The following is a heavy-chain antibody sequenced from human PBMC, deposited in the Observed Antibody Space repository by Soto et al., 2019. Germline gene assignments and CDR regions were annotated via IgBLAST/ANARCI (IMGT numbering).Heavy chain of an antibody. D-gene: IGHD2-15*01. J-gene: IGHJ4*02. CDR3: VAPPRY. CDR2: INHSGST. V-gene: IGHV4-34*01. Sequence: SETLSLTCAVYGGSFSGYYWSWIRQPPGKGLEWIGEINHSGSTNYNPSLKSRVTISVDTSRNQLSLKLTSVTAADTAVYYCVAPPRYWGQGNLVTVSS. CDR1: GGSFSGYY.